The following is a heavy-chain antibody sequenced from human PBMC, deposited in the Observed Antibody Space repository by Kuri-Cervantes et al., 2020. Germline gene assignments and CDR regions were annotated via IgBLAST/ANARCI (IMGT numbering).Heavy chain of an antibody. V-gene: IGHV3-23*01. Sequence: GESLKISCAASGFTLSSYSMHWVRQAPGKGLEWVSAISGSGGSTYYADSVKGRFTISRDNSKNTLYLQMNSLRAEDTAVYYCARDNDDILTGYYYYYMDVWGKGTTVTVSS. CDR2: ISGSGGST. J-gene: IGHJ6*03. D-gene: IGHD3-9*01. CDR1: GFTLSSYS. CDR3: ARDNDDILTGYYYYYMDV.